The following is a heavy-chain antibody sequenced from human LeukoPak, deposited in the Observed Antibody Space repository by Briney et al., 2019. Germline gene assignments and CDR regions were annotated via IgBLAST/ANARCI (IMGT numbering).Heavy chain of an antibody. CDR1: GGSFSGYY. CDR3: ASGSYYDSSGYYYGY. J-gene: IGHJ4*02. D-gene: IGHD3-22*01. CDR2: INHSGST. V-gene: IGHV4-34*01. Sequence: SETLSLTCAVYGGSFSGYYWSWIRQPPGKGLEWIGEINHSGSTNYNPSLKSRVTISVDTSKNQFSLKLSSLTAADTAVYYCASGSYYDSSGYYYGYWGQGTLVTVSS.